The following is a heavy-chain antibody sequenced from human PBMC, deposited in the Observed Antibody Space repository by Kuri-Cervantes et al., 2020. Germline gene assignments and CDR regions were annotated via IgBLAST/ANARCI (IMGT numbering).Heavy chain of an antibody. J-gene: IGHJ6*02. D-gene: IGHD3-9*01. CDR2: IIPIFGTA. Sequence: SVKVSCKASGGTFSSYAIGWVRQAPGQGLEWMGGIIPIFGTANYAQKFQGRVTITADESTSTAYMELSSLRSEDTAVYYCAKDLVVGLRYFDWLRPTSYYYYYGMDVWGQGTTVTVSS. V-gene: IGHV1-69*13. CDR3: AKDLVVGLRYFDWLRPTSYYYYYGMDV. CDR1: GGTFSSYA.